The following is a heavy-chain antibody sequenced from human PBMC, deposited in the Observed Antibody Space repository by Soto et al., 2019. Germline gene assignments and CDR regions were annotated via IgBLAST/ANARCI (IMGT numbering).Heavy chain of an antibody. CDR1: GYDFPTYW. V-gene: IGHV5-51*01. Sequence: PXESVKTSFKGSGYDFPTYWIGWVRPVPGKGLEWMGIIYPGDSYTKYSPSFQGQVTISVDKSISTAYLQWSSLKASDTAMYYCARHRYNSGPTDNDMDVWGQGTTVTVSS. CDR2: IYPGDSYT. J-gene: IGHJ6*02. CDR3: ARHRYNSGPTDNDMDV. D-gene: IGHD6-19*01.